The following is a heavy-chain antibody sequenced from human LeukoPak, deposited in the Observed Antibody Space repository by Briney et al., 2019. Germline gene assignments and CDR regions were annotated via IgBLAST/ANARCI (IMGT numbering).Heavy chain of an antibody. D-gene: IGHD5-24*01. CDR2: INHSGST. V-gene: IGHV4-34*01. Sequence: GSLRLSCAASGFTFSSYEMNWVRQPPGKGLEWIGEINHSGSTNYNPSLKSRVTISVDTSKNQFSLKLSSVTAADTAVYYCARGPKRFPYYYYGMDVWGQGTTVTVSS. J-gene: IGHJ6*02. CDR1: GFTFSSYE. CDR3: ARGPKRFPYYYYGMDV.